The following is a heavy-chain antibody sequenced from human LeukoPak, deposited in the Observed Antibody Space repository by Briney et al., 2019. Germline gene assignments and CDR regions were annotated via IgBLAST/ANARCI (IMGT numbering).Heavy chain of an antibody. D-gene: IGHD6-13*01. Sequence: ASVKVSCKASGYTFTSYYMHWVRQAPGQGLEWMGIINPSGGSTSYAQKFQGRVTMTRDMSTSTVYMELSSLRSEDTAVYYRARDSRQQLVRFDYWGQGTLVTVSS. CDR3: ARDSRQQLVRFDY. CDR1: GYTFTSYY. V-gene: IGHV1-46*01. CDR2: INPSGGST. J-gene: IGHJ4*02.